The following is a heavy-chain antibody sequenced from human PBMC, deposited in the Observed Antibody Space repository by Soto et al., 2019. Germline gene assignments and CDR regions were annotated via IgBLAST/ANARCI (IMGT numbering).Heavy chain of an antibody. V-gene: IGHV3-23*01. CDR1: GFIFDIYA. D-gene: IGHD6-19*01. CDR2: TTGGGGTT. Sequence: GGSLRLSCAASGFIFDIYAMSWVRQAPGKGLEWVSGTTGGGGTTDYADSVKDRFTMSRDNSKNTLHFHMNSLRVEATAIYYCTKEIQSTGYTSGYFDLWGQGTLVTVSS. CDR3: TKEIQSTGYTSGYFDL. J-gene: IGHJ4*02.